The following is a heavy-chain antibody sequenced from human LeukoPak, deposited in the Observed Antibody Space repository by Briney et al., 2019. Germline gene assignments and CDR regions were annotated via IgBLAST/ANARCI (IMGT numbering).Heavy chain of an antibody. CDR1: GGSISRYY. V-gene: IGHV4-59*01. CDR2: IHYSGST. D-gene: IGHD2-15*01. J-gene: IGHJ4*02. CDR3: ARDRGPDCSGGSCWDY. Sequence: SETLSLTCTVSGGSISRYYWSWIRQPPGKGLEWIGYIHYSGSTNYNPSLKSRVTISADTSKNQFSLKLSSVTAADTAVYYCARDRGPDCSGGSCWDYWGQGTLVTVSS.